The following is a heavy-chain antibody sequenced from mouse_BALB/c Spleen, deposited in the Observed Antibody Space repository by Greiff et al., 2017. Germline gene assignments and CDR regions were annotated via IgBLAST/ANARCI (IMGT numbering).Heavy chain of an antibody. D-gene: IGHD2-4*01. Sequence: QVQLQQSGPGLVAPSQSLSITCTVSGFSLTSYGVHWVRQPPGKGLEWLGVIWAGGSTNYNSALMSRLSISKDNSKSQVFLKMNSLQTDDTAMYYCASPIYYDPAWFAYWGQGTLVTVSA. CDR3: ASPIYYDPAWFAY. CDR1: GFSLTSYG. CDR2: IWAGGST. V-gene: IGHV2-9*02. J-gene: IGHJ3*01.